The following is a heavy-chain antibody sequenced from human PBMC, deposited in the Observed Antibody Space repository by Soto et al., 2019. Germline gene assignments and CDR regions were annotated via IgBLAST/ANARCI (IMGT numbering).Heavy chain of an antibody. CDR3: ARESEDLTSNFDY. V-gene: IGHV3-21*01. Sequence: PGGSLRLSCAAPGFTFSSYSMNWVRQAPGKGLEWVSSISSSSSYIYYADSMKGRFTVSRDNAKNSVYLDMNSLSAEDTAVYYCARESEDLTSNFDYWGQGTLVTVYS. CDR2: ISSSSSYI. J-gene: IGHJ4*02. CDR1: GFTFSSYS.